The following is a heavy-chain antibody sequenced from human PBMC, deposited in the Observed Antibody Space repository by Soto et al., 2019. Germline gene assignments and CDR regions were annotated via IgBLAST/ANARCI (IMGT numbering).Heavy chain of an antibody. V-gene: IGHV3-23*01. CDR3: AKEYSSGWYYFDY. D-gene: IGHD6-19*01. Sequence: EVQLLESGGGLVQPGGSLRLSCAASGFTFSSYAMSWVRQAPGKGLEWVSTISGSDGSTYYADSVKGRFTISRVNSKNTLYLQMNSLRAEDTAVYYCAKEYSSGWYYFDYWGQGTLVTVSS. CDR2: ISGSDGST. J-gene: IGHJ4*02. CDR1: GFTFSSYA.